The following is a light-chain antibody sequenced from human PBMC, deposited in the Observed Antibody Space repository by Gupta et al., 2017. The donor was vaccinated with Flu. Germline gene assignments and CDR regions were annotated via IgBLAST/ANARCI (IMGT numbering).Light chain of an antibody. CDR2: GAS. J-gene: IGKJ1*01. CDR1: QSVTNN. Sequence: EIVMTQSPVTLSVSPGERATLSCRASQSVTNNLAWFQQKPGQAPRLLIYGASTRATGVPTRFSGSGSGTEFTLTISSLESEDFAVYYCQQYNNWPPWTFGHGTKVEIK. V-gene: IGKV3-15*01. CDR3: QQYNNWPPWT.